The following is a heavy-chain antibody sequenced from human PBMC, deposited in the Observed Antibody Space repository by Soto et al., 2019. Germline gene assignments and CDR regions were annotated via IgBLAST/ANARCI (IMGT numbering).Heavy chain of an antibody. Sequence: GGSLRLSCEASGFTFSTYAMNWVRQAPGKGLEWVSVVSGSGDRTYYADSVKGRFTITRDNSKNTLYLQMNSLRAEDTAVYYCAKDLHGITWPVDYWGQGTLVTVSS. V-gene: IGHV3-23*01. CDR3: AKDLHGITWPVDY. CDR2: VSGSGDRT. J-gene: IGHJ4*02. CDR1: GFTFSTYA.